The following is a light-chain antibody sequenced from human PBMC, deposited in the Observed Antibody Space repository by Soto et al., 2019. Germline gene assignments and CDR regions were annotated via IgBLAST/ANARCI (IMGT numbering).Light chain of an antibody. V-gene: IGKV3-15*01. CDR3: QQYNNWPLYS. CDR1: QGVGTN. J-gene: IGKJ2*01. CDR2: AAS. Sequence: EILMTQSPGTLSVSPGERATLSCRASQGVGTNLAWYQQRPGQAPRLLIYAASTRATGIPARFSGRGSGTEFTLTISSLQSEDFALYFCQQYNNWPLYSFGQGTKLEIK.